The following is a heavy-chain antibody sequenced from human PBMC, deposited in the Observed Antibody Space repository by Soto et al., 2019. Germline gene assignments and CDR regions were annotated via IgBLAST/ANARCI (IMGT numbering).Heavy chain of an antibody. Sequence: GGSLRLSCAASGFTFSSYGMHWVRQAPGKGLEWVAVISYDGSNKYYADSVKGRFTISRDNSKNTLYLQMNSLRAEDTAVYYCAKTLYGSGREPLDYWGQGTLVTVSS. V-gene: IGHV3-30*18. CDR1: GFTFSSYG. CDR2: ISYDGSNK. J-gene: IGHJ4*02. D-gene: IGHD3-10*01. CDR3: AKTLYGSGREPLDY.